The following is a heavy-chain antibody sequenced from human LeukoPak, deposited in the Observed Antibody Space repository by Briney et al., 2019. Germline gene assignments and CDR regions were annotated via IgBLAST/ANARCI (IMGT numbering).Heavy chain of an antibody. Sequence: SETLSLTCTVSGGSISNNYYYWGWIRQPPGKGLEWTGSIYYSGSTYYNPSLKSRVTISVDTSKNQFSLKLMSVTAADTSLYHWGTRRKSYYFDHWGREPMLTAPS. J-gene: IGHJ4*02. V-gene: IGHV4-39*01. CDR3: GTRRKSYYFDH. CDR1: GGSISNNYYY. CDR2: IYYSGST. D-gene: IGHD1/OR15-1a*01.